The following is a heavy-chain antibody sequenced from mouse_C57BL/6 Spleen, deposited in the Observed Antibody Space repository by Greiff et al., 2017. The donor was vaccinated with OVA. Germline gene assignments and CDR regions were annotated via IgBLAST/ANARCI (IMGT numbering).Heavy chain of an antibody. CDR3: AAIYYGNPYDAMDY. J-gene: IGHJ4*01. Sequence: QVQLQQPGAELVRPGSSVKLSCKASGYTFTSYWMHWVKQRPIQGLEWIGNIDPSDSETHYNQKFKDKATLTVDKSSSTAYMQLSSLTSEDSAVYYCAAIYYGNPYDAMDYWGQGTSVTVSS. CDR2: IDPSDSET. D-gene: IGHD2-1*01. CDR1: GYTFTSYW. V-gene: IGHV1-52*01.